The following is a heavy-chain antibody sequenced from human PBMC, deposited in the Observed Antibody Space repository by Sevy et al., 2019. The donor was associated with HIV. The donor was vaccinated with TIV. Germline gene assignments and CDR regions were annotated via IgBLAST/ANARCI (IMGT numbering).Heavy chain of an antibody. CDR3: ARRRGWEGYYFDY. D-gene: IGHD6-19*01. V-gene: IGHV4-59*01. J-gene: IGHJ4*02. CDR1: GGSISSYY. CDR2: IYYSGST. Sequence: SETLSLTCTVSGGSISSYYWSWIRQPPVKGLEWIGYIYYSGSTNYNPSLKSRVTISVDTSKNQFSLKLSSVTAADTAVYYCARRRGWEGYYFDYWGQGTLVTVSS.